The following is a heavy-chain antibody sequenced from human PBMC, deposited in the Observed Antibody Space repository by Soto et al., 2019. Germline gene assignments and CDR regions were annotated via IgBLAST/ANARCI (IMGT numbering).Heavy chain of an antibody. V-gene: IGHV4-39*01. Sequence: PSETLSLTCSVSGGSMSSTRYYWVWIRQPPGKGLEWIGNIYHSGTTYYNSSLNSRVTMSVDTSKNQFSLKLSSVTAADTAVYYCARSLGLLVVPAAIVDYWGQGTLVTVSS. CDR3: ARSLGLLVVPAAIVDY. CDR2: IYHSGTT. CDR1: GGSMSSTRYY. D-gene: IGHD2-2*01. J-gene: IGHJ4*02.